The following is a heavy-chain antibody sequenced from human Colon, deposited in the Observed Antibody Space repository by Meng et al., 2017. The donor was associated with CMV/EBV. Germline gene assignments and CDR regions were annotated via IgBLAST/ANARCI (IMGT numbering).Heavy chain of an antibody. J-gene: IGHJ4*02. CDR2: FDPAEAET. CDR1: GDSLTELA. CDR3: VVGELQRDSSGFYD. Sequence: KVSGDSLTELAMHWVRQAPGKGLEWMGGFDPAEAETIYAQKFQGRVTMTEDTSTDTAYMELSSLRSEDTAVYYCVVGELQRDSSGFYDWGQGTLVTVSS. D-gene: IGHD3-22*01. V-gene: IGHV1-24*01.